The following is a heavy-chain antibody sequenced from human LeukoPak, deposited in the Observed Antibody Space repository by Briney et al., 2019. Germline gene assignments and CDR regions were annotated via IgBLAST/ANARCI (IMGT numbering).Heavy chain of an antibody. CDR2: IRFDGGNK. Sequence: GGSLRLSCAASGFTFSAYGIHWVRQAPGKGLEWVAFIRFDGGNKYYADSVKGRFTISRDNSKDTVYVQMNSLRAEDTAVYYCAKAPTVTQRGYFDYWGQGTLVTVSS. D-gene: IGHD4-11*01. J-gene: IGHJ4*02. V-gene: IGHV3-30*02. CDR1: GFTFSAYG. CDR3: AKAPTVTQRGYFDY.